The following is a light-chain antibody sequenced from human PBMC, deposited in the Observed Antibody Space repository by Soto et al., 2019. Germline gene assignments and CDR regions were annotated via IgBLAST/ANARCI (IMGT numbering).Light chain of an antibody. CDR1: TSNIGAGYD. Sequence: QSVLSQPPSVSLAPGQRVTISCTGSTSNIGAGYDAHLFQQVPGTGAKLLIYGSTIRPSGVPDRFSGSKSGTSASLAITGLQAEDEAEYYCQSYDSSLGGNYVFGTGTKVTVL. CDR2: GST. V-gene: IGLV1-40*01. J-gene: IGLJ1*01. CDR3: QSYDSSLGGNYV.